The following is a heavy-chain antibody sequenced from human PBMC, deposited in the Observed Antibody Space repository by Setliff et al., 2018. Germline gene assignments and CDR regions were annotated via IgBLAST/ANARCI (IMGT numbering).Heavy chain of an antibody. D-gene: IGHD3-22*01. CDR1: GFTFSGYY. Sequence: GSLRLSCAASGFTFSGYYMQWVRQAPGKGLEWVGEINHSGSTNYNPSLKSRVTISVDTSKNQFSLQLRSVTAADTAVYYCASLYYYDSSGYYYSRDYWGQGTLVTVSS. CDR2: INHSGST. CDR3: ASLYYYDSSGYYYSRDY. V-gene: IGHV4-34*01. J-gene: IGHJ4*02.